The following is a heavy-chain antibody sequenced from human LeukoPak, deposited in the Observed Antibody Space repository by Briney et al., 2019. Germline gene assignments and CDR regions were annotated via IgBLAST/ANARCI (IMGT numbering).Heavy chain of an antibody. CDR3: ASIDSSGPQLFDY. CDR2: ISSSSSTI. J-gene: IGHJ4*02. D-gene: IGHD3-22*01. CDR1: GFTFSSYS. Sequence: GGSLRLSCAASGFTFSSYSMNWVRQAPGKGLEWVSYISSSSSTIYYADSVKGRFTISRDNAKNSLYLQMNSLRAEDTAVYYCASIDSSGPQLFDYWGQGTLVTVSS. V-gene: IGHV3-48*04.